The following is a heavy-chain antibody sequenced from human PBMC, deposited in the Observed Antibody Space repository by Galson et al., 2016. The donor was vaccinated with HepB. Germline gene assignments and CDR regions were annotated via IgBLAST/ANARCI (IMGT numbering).Heavy chain of an antibody. CDR1: GFTFRNSA. Sequence: SLRLSCAASGFTFRNSAMHWVRQAPGKGLEWVAVIWYEGGNKEYADSVKGRFTISRDNSRDMLFLQMSSLRADDTGVYYCAKDGRPLAIASLDTGAFVVWGQGTMVTVSS. CDR2: IWYEGGNK. CDR3: AKDGRPLAIASLDTGAFVV. D-gene: IGHD2-21*01. V-gene: IGHV3-33*06. J-gene: IGHJ3*01.